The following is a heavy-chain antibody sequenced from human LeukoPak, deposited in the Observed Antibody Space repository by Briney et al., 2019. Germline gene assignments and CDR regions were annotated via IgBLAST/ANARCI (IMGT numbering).Heavy chain of an antibody. J-gene: IGHJ5*02. Sequence: AGGSLRLSCAASGFTFTDYWMSWVRQAPGRGLEWVANIDQDGSEKYYVDSVKGRLTISRDNAKNSLFLQMNSLRAEDTAVYYCARDRSLTDPWGQGTLVIVSS. V-gene: IGHV3-7*01. CDR1: GFTFTDYW. CDR2: IDQDGSEK. CDR3: ARDRSLTDP.